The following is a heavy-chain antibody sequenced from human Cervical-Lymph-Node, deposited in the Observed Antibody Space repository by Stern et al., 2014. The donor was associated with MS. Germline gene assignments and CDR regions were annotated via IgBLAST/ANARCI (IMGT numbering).Heavy chain of an antibody. Sequence: QVQLVQSGAEVKKPGASVHVSCKASGYAFTKYAIHWVRQAPGQRLQWMGWIYGGNGNTKYSQTFQGRVTFTQDTSATTAYMEVRSLRSDDTAVYYCARATHYEPQPRDFYYGMDVWGQGTTVIVSS. CDR1: GYAFTKYA. CDR3: ARATHYEPQPRDFYYGMDV. CDR2: IYGGNGNT. J-gene: IGHJ6*02. D-gene: IGHD3-16*01. V-gene: IGHV1-3*01.